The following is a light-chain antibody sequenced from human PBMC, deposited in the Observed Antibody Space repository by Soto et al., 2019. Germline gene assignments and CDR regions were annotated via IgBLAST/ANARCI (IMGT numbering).Light chain of an antibody. V-gene: IGKV1-39*01. CDR2: AAS. CDR1: QSISSY. J-gene: IGKJ1*01. CDR3: QQSYSTPRT. Sequence: DIQMTQSPSSLSASVGDRVTITCRASQSISSYLNWYQQKPGKDPKLLIYAASSLQSGVPSRFSGSGSGTGFTLTISSLQPEDFANYYCQQSYSTPRTFGQGTKVEIK.